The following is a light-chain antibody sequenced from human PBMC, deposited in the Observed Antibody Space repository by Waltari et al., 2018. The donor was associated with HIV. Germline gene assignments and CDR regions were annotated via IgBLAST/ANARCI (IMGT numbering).Light chain of an antibody. CDR3: TSYTTINTYV. V-gene: IGLV2-14*03. CDR2: DVS. Sequence: QSALTQPASVSGSPGQSPTISCTGTSSDVGGYNHAPWYQQHPAKAPKVIIYDVSNRPSGVSNRFSGSKSGNTASLTISGLQAEDEADYYCTSYTTINTYVFGTGTKVTVL. CDR1: SSDVGGYNH. J-gene: IGLJ1*01.